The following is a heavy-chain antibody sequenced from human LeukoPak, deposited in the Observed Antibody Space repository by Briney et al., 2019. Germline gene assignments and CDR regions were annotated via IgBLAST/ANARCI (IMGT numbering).Heavy chain of an antibody. Sequence: SQTLSLTCDISGHSVSSSSVTWDWIRQSPSRGLEWLGRTYYKSEWYNDYAISVKSRITINPDTSKNQFSLQLNSVTPQDTAVYCCAREIMVRGVFDYWGQGTLVTVSS. V-gene: IGHV6-1*01. J-gene: IGHJ4*02. D-gene: IGHD3-10*01. CDR2: TYYKSEWYN. CDR3: AREIMVRGVFDY. CDR1: GHSVSSSSVT.